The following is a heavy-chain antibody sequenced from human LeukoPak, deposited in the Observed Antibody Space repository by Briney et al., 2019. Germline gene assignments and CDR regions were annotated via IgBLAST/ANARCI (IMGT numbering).Heavy chain of an antibody. CDR2: IKRDGSEK. Sequence: PGGSLRLSCAASGFTFSSCWMSWVRQAPGKGLEWVANIKRDGSEKHYVDSVKGRFTISRDNAKNSLYLQMDSLRPEDTAVYHCARDVQIDYWGQGTLVTVSS. CDR1: GFTFSSCW. CDR3: ARDVQIDY. J-gene: IGHJ4*02. D-gene: IGHD1-1*01. V-gene: IGHV3-7*01.